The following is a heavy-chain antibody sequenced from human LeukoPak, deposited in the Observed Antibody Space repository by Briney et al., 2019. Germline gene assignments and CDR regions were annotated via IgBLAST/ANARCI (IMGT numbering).Heavy chain of an antibody. Sequence: PGGSLRLSCVVSGFTFSSCSMNWVRQAPGKGLEWVSYISSSSTTRYYADSVKGRFTISRDNAKNSLYLQMNSLRAEDTAVYYCARGLGYSSDYWGQGTLVTVSS. CDR1: GFTFSSCS. CDR3: ARGLGYSSDY. J-gene: IGHJ4*01. V-gene: IGHV3-48*04. D-gene: IGHD6-13*01. CDR2: ISSSSTTR.